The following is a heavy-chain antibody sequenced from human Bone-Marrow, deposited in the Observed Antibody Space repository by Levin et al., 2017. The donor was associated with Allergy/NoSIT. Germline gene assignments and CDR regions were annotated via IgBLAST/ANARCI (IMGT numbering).Heavy chain of an antibody. CDR3: ARGYPGSSGCYGGVGGYYGMDV. V-gene: IGHV3-30*04. CDR1: GFSFSSSA. Sequence: PGGSLRLSCAASGFSFSSSAIHWVRQAPGKGLEWLAVISYDGGNRYYADSVKGRFTISRDNSKNTLYLQMNSLRADDTAVYYCARGYPGSSGCYGGVGGYYGMDVWGQGTTVTVSS. D-gene: IGHD3-22*01. J-gene: IGHJ6*02. CDR2: ISYDGGNR.